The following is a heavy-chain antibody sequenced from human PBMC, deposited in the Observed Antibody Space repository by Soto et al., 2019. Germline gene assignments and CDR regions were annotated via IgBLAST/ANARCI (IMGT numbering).Heavy chain of an antibody. D-gene: IGHD3-10*01. CDR3: ARHVSEPRTGGFDF. CDR1: GGSISENW. Sequence: QVQLQESGPELVKPSGTLSLTCAVSGGSISENWWSWVRRAPGKGLEWVAEVYHSGTTYYNPYLRGRVTISLEKSARQISLTLYSVTAADTAVYYCARHVSEPRTGGFDFWGPGTLVTVSS. J-gene: IGHJ4*02. V-gene: IGHV4-4*02. CDR2: VYHSGTT.